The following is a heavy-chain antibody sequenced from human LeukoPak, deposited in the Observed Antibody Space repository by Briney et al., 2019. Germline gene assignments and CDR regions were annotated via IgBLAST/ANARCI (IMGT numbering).Heavy chain of an antibody. CDR3: ARGLDSSGWYFWDWFDP. Sequence: SETLSLTCTVSGGSISSGSYYWSWIRQPAGKGLEWIGRIYTSGSTNYNPSLKSRVTISVDTSKNQFSLKLSSVTAADTAVYYCARGLDSSGWYFWDWFDPWGQGTLVTVSS. V-gene: IGHV4-61*02. D-gene: IGHD6-19*01. CDR1: GGSISSGSYY. J-gene: IGHJ5*02. CDR2: IYTSGST.